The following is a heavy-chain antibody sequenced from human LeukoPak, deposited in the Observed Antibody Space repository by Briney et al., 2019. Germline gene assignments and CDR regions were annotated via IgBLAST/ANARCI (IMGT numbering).Heavy chain of an antibody. CDR3: AKDPNIVVVPAAIRGY. D-gene: IGHD2-2*02. CDR1: GFTFSSYA. Sequence: GGSLRLSCAASGFTFSSYAMSWVRQAPGKGLEWVSAISGSGGSTYYADSVKGRFTISRDNSKNTLYLQMNSLRAEDTAVYYCAKDPNIVVVPAAIRGYWGQGTLVTVSS. J-gene: IGHJ4*02. V-gene: IGHV3-23*01. CDR2: ISGSGGST.